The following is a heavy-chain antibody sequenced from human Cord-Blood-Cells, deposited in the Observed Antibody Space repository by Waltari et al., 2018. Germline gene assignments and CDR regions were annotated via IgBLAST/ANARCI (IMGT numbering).Heavy chain of an antibody. V-gene: IGHV1-3*01. CDR2: INACNGNT. CDR3: ARDRGGEAFDI. D-gene: IGHD3-10*01. CDR1: GSTFTSYA. J-gene: IGHJ3*02. Sequence: QVQLVQSGAEVKKPGASVKVSCKASGSTFTSYAMHGVRQAPGQRLEWMGWINACNGNTRYSQKFQGRVTITRDPSASTAYMELSSLRSEDTAVYYCARDRGGEAFDIWGQGTMVTVSS.